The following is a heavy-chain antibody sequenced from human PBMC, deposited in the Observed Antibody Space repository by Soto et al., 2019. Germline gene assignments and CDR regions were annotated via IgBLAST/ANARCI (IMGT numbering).Heavy chain of an antibody. CDR2: ISRSSSDI. V-gene: IGHV3-21*01. CDR1: GFTFSTHS. Sequence: GGSLRLSCVDSGFTFSTHSMNCLRQVPGKGLGSVSSISRSSSDIYYAYSDEGRFTVSRDNARNSLYLQMNSLRVEDTAVYYCARNFSGSWGKGTLVTVAS. J-gene: IGHJ5*02. CDR3: ARNFSGS.